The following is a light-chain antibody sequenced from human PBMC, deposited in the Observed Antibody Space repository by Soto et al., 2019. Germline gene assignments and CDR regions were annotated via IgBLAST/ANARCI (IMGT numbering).Light chain of an antibody. Sequence: DIVYTNTPANLSFSKGERATLSCRASQSVSNYLAWYQQKPGQAPRLLIYDASNRATGIPARFSGSGSGTDFTLTSSSLEPEDFAVYYGHQRSTGLTFGGGT. CDR2: DAS. CDR3: HQRSTGLT. J-gene: IGKJ4*01. CDR1: QSVSNY. V-gene: IGKV3-11*01.